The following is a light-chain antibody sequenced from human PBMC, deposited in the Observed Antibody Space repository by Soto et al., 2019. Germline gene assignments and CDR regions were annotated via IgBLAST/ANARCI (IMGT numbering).Light chain of an antibody. CDR2: DAS. Sequence: EIVLTQSPGTLSLSPGDRATLSCRASQRVSNSYLAWYQQKPSQAPRILIYDASTRAAGVPDRVTGGGSGTDLTLTIIELEPEDFALYCCPQYERPPFAFGQGTRLEI. V-gene: IGKV3-20*01. CDR1: QRVSNSY. J-gene: IGKJ2*01. CDR3: PQYERPPFA.